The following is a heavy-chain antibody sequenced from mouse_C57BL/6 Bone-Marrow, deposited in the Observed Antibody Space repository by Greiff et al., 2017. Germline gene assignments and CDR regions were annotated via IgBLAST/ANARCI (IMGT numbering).Heavy chain of an antibody. V-gene: IGHV3-6*01. CDR2: ISYDGSN. Sequence: VQLQQSGPGLVKPSQSLSLTCSVTGYSITSGYYWNWIRQFPGNKLEWMGYISYDGSNNYNPSLKNRISITRDTSKNQFFLKLNSVTTEDTATYCCARRRSYYAMDYWGQGTSVTVSS. CDR3: ARRRSYYAMDY. J-gene: IGHJ4*01. CDR1: GYSITSGYY.